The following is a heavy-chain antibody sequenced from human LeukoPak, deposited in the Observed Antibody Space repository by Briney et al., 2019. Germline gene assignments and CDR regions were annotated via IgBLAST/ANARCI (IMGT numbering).Heavy chain of an antibody. D-gene: IGHD2-15*01. Sequence: PSETLSLTCAVYGGSFSGYYWSWIRQPPGKGLEWIGEINHSGSTNYNPSLKSRVTISVDTSKIQFSLKLSSVTAADTAVYYCARADVLGYCSGGSCSGDAFDIWGQGTMVTVSS. V-gene: IGHV4-34*01. CDR3: ARADVLGYCSGGSCSGDAFDI. J-gene: IGHJ3*02. CDR1: GGSFSGYY. CDR2: INHSGST.